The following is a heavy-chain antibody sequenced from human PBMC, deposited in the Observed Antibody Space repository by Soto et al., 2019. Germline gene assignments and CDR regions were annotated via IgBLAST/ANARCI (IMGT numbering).Heavy chain of an antibody. CDR1: GYSFSTYG. D-gene: IGHD6-13*01. V-gene: IGHV1-18*01. CDR2: ISVFNGHT. CDR3: ARGRGASSWYETPHYLDF. J-gene: IGHJ4*02. Sequence: QVQVVQSGPEVKKPGASVKISCQTSGYSFSTYGINWVRQAPGQGLEWMGWISVFNGHTDYAEKFQGRVTMTTDTSTSTAYMELRSLRSDDTAIYYCARGRGASSWYETPHYLDFWGQGTLVTVSS.